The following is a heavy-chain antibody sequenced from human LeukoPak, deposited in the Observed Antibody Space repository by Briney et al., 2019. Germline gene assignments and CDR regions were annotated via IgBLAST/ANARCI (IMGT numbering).Heavy chain of an antibody. J-gene: IGHJ4*02. CDR2: IIPIFGTA. D-gene: IGHD4-23*01. CDR1: GGTFSSYA. CDR3: ARVGDPQTLDY. Sequence: ASVKVSCKASGGTFSSYAISWVRQAPGQDHEWMGGIIPIFGTANSAQKFQGRVTITTDESMSTAYMELSSLRSEDTAVYYCARVGDPQTLDYWGQGTLVTVSS. V-gene: IGHV1-69*05.